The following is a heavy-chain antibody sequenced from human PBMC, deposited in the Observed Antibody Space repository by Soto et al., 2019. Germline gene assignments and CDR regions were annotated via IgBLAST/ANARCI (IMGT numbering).Heavy chain of an antibody. D-gene: IGHD3-3*01. CDR3: ARGGWRHIDY. J-gene: IGHJ4*02. CDR2: IYYSGST. V-gene: IGHV4-59*08. CDR1: GGSISVYY. Sequence: LEILSLTCTVSGGSISVYYWSWIRQPPGKGLEWIGYIYYSGSTNYNPSLKSRVTISVDTSKNQFSLKLSSVTAADTAVYYCARGGWRHIDYWGQGTLVTVSS.